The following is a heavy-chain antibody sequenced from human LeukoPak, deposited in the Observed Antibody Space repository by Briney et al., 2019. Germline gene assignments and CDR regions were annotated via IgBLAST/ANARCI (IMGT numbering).Heavy chain of an antibody. CDR2: ISGGSTTI. V-gene: IGHV3-11*04. J-gene: IGHJ6*03. CDR3: AGDAGFGHDYYMYV. D-gene: IGHD3/OR15-3a*01. Sequence: GGSLRLSCAASGFACNDYYMSWIGQAPGQGLEGISYISGGSTTIMYADSVRGLFTISRDNAKTSLYLQVNSVSDEDTAVYYCAGDAGFGHDYYMYVWGKETTVIVS. CDR1: GFACNDYY.